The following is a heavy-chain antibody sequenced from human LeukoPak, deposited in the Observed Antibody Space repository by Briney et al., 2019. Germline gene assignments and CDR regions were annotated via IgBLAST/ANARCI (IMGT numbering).Heavy chain of an antibody. D-gene: IGHD1-26*01. CDR3: ANGADSGSYADY. CDR1: GFTFSSYG. V-gene: IGHV3-30*18. CDR2: ISYDGSNK. Sequence: GRSLRLSCAASGFTFSSYGMHWVRQAPGKGLEWVAVISYDGSNKYYADSVKGRFTISRDNSKNTLYLQMNSLRAEDTAVYYCANGADSGSYADYWGQGTLVTVSS. J-gene: IGHJ4*02.